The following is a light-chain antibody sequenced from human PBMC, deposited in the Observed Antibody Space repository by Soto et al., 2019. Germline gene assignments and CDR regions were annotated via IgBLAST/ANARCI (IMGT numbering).Light chain of an antibody. CDR1: SSDGDY. CDR3: SSYTAASTLDVV. CDR2: EVT. J-gene: IGLJ2*01. V-gene: IGLV2-14*01. Sequence: QSALTQPASVSGSPGQSITISCTGTSSDGDYVSWYQQHPGKAPKLIISEVTNRPSGVSNRFSGSKSDYTASLTISGLQGEDEADYYCSSYTAASTLDVVFGVGTKLTVL.